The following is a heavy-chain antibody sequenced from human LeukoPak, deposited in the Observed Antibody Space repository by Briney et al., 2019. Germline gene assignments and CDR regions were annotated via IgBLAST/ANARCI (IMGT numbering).Heavy chain of an antibody. CDR3: ARFYGGNLLGY. D-gene: IGHD4-23*01. CDR1: GFTFSSYW. Sequence: GGSLRLSCAASGFTFSSYWMSWVRQAPGKGLEWVANIKQDGSEKYYVDSVKGRLTISRDNAKNSLYLQMNSLRAEDTAVYYCARFYGGNLLGYWGQGTLVTISS. CDR2: IKQDGSEK. V-gene: IGHV3-7*01. J-gene: IGHJ4*02.